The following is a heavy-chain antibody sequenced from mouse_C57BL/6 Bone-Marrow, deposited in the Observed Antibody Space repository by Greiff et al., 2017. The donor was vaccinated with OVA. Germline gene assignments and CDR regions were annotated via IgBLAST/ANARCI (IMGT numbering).Heavy chain of an antibody. CDR1: GYTFTSYW. CDR3: ASPIYYDYTYWYFDV. CDR2: LDPSDSYT. V-gene: IGHV1-50*01. Sequence: QVQLQQPGAELVKPGASVKLSCKASGYTFTSYWMQWVKQRPGQGLEWIGELDPSDSYTNYNQKFKGKATLTVDTSSSTAYMQLSSLTSEDSAVYYCASPIYYDYTYWYFDVWGTGTTVTVSS. J-gene: IGHJ1*03. D-gene: IGHD2-4*01.